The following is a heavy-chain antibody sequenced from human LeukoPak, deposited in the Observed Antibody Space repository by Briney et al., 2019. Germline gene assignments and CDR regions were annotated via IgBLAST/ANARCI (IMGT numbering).Heavy chain of an antibody. CDR2: INHSGST. J-gene: IGHJ4*02. Sequence: SETLSLTCAVYGGSFSGYYWSWIRQPPGKGLEWIGEINHSGSTNYNPSLKSRVTMSVDTSKNQFSLKLSSVTAADTAVYYCARGGMATIYYFDYWGQGTLVTASS. CDR3: ARGGMATIYYFDY. CDR1: GGSFSGYY. D-gene: IGHD5-24*01. V-gene: IGHV4-34*01.